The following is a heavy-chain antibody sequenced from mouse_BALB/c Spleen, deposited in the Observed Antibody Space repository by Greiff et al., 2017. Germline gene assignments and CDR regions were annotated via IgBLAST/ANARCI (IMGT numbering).Heavy chain of an antibody. CDR3: AREGYRYALDY. CDR1: GYNFTSYW. V-gene: IGHV1-55*01. J-gene: IGHJ4*01. CDR2: IYPGSGST. D-gene: IGHD2-2*01. Sequence: VQLQQPGAELVKPGTSVKLSCKASGYNFTSYWINWVKLRPGQGLEWIGDIYPGSGSTNYNEKFKGKATLTVDTSSSTAYMQLSSLASEDSALYYCAREGYRYALDYWGQGTSVTVSA.